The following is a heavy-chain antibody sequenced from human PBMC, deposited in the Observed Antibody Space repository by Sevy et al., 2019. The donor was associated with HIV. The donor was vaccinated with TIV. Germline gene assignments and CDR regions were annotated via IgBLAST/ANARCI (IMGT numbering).Heavy chain of an antibody. Sequence: SETLSLTCTVSDVSISSGTNYWGWIRQPPGKGLEWIGSIYYSGTTYYNPSLKSQVTMSADTSMNQFSLKLSSVTVADTAVYYCARQRGGWYEYDASDVWGQGTMVTVSS. D-gene: IGHD6-19*01. CDR2: IYYSGTT. J-gene: IGHJ3*01. CDR3: ARQRGGWYEYDASDV. CDR1: DVSISSGTNY. V-gene: IGHV4-39*01.